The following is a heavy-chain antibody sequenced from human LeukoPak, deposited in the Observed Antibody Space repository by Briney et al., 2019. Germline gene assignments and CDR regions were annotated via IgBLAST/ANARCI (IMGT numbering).Heavy chain of an antibody. J-gene: IGHJ4*02. D-gene: IGHD3-22*01. CDR2: IYHSGST. CDR3: ASLSPYDSSGYWDWNFDY. CDR1: GYSISSGYY. V-gene: IGHV4-38-2*01. Sequence: SETLSLTCAVSGYSISSGYYWGWIRQPPGKGLEWIGSIYHSGSTYYNPSLKSRVTISVDTSKNQFSLKLSSVTAAGTAVYYCASLSPYDSSGYWDWNFDYWGQGTLVTVSS.